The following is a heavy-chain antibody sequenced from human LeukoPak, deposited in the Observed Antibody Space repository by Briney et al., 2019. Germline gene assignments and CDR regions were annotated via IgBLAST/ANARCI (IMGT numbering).Heavy chain of an antibody. CDR1: GYTFTGYY. D-gene: IGHD6-6*01. Sequence: ASVKVSCKASGYTFTGYYMHWVRQAPGQGLEWMGWINPNSGGTNYAQKFQGRVTMTRDTSISTAYMELSSLRSDDTAVYYCAREANPGDYSSSMGGWGQGTLVTVSS. V-gene: IGHV1-2*02. CDR3: AREANPGDYSSSMGG. CDR2: INPNSGGT. J-gene: IGHJ4*02.